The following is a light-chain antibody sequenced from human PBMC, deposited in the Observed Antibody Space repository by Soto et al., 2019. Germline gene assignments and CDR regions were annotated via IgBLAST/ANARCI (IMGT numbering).Light chain of an antibody. Sequence: DIQMTQSPSTLSASVGDTVTITCRASQSVSDSLVWYQVKPGEAPKLLIFDVSNLETGVPSRFSGSGSGTEFSLTIRGLQPDDFATYYCQQYNYSRTFGQGTKVEIK. J-gene: IGKJ1*01. CDR3: QQYNYSRT. CDR2: DVS. CDR1: QSVSDS. V-gene: IGKV1-5*01.